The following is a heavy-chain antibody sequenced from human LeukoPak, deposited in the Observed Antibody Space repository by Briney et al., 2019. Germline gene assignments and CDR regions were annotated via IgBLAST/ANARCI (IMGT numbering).Heavy chain of an antibody. CDR2: ISDNGLRT. J-gene: IGHJ5*02. CDR1: GIDFNVYE. CDR3: ARERRGYRYGTLDP. V-gene: IGHV3-30*04. D-gene: IGHD3-16*02. Sequence: GGSLRLSCGASGIDFNVYEFHWVRQSPGKGLEWVALISDNGLRTEYAESLKGRFTVSRDNSKNTVDLQMNNLRVEDTAVYFCARERRGYRYGTLDPWRQGTLVTVSS.